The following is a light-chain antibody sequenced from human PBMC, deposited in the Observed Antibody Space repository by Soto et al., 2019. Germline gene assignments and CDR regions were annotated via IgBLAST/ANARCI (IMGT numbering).Light chain of an antibody. V-gene: IGLV1-44*01. CDR3: LAWDDSLNGLV. J-gene: IGLJ2*01. CDR2: SNS. CDR1: SSNIGSNS. Sequence: QSVLTQAPAASGTPGQKVTISCSGSSSNIGSNSVSWYQQLPGTAPRLLIYSNSQRPSGAPDRFSGSKSGTSASLAIRGLQSGDEADYFCLAWDDSLNGLVFGGGTKLTVL.